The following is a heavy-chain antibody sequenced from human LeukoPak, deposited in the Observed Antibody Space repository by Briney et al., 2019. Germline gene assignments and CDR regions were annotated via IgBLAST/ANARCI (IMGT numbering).Heavy chain of an antibody. CDR3: AIYTTSDNWFDA. V-gene: IGHV3-21*01. Sequence: PGGSPRLSCAASGFTFNSYNMNWVRQAPGKGLEWVSSISSSSSYIYYADSVKGRFTISRDNAKNSLYLQMNSLRAEDTAVYYCAIYTTSDNWFDAWGQGTLVTVSS. CDR2: ISSSSSYI. CDR1: GFTFNSYN. J-gene: IGHJ5*02. D-gene: IGHD1-1*01.